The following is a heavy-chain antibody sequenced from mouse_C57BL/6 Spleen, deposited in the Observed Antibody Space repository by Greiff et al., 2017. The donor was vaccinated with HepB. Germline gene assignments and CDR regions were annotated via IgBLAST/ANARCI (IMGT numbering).Heavy chain of an antibody. J-gene: IGHJ2*01. CDR2: ISDGGSYT. CDR3: ARDGDYYSDY. CDR1: GFTFSSYA. Sequence: EVKLVESGGGLVKPGGSLKLSCAASGFTFSSYAMSWVRQTPEKRLEWVATISDGGSYTYYPDNVKGRFTISRDNAKNHLYLQMSHLKSEDTAMYYCARDGDYYSDYWGQGTTLTVSS. V-gene: IGHV5-4*01.